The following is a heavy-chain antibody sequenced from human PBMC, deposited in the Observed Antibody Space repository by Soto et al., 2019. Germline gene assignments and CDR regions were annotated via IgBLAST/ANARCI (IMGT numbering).Heavy chain of an antibody. D-gene: IGHD3-22*01. CDR2: VSSDGRDK. J-gene: IGHJ4*02. Sequence: EVQLEESGGGLVQPGGSLRLACAASGFSFSSYWMSWVRQAPGKGPEWVAIVSSDGRDKTYADAVKGRFTISRDNAENSLFLQMNSLRAAETAVYYCARDDSYRGTFAYWGQGALVTVSS. V-gene: IGHV3-7*01. CDR3: ARDDSYRGTFAY. CDR1: GFSFSSYW.